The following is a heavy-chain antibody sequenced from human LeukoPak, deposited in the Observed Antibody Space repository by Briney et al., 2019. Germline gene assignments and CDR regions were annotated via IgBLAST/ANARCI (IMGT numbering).Heavy chain of an antibody. D-gene: IGHD3-16*02. CDR2: LYNSGSI. Sequence: TLSLTCTVSGGSISSGTFYWTWLRQPAGKGLVWIGCLYNSGSISYNPSLKRRVTISMDTSKNHFSLKLNSVPAADTAVDYCARGRDDDVWGSYPTCFDFWGQGTLVTVSS. J-gene: IGHJ4*02. V-gene: IGHV4-61*02. CDR1: GGSISSGTFY. CDR3: ARGRDDDVWGSYPTCFDF.